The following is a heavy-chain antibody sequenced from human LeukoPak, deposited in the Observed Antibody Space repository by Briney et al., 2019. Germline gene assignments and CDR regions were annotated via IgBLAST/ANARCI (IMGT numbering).Heavy chain of an antibody. V-gene: IGHV3-74*01. D-gene: IGHD1-26*01. CDR1: GFTFSSYW. CDR3: VAGLGSH. CDR2: INSDGSST. Sequence: GGSLRLSCAASGFTFSSYWMHWVRQAPRKGLVWVSRINSDGSSTSYADSVKGRFTISRDNAKNTLYLQMNTLRAEDTAVYYCVAGLGSHWGQGTLVTVSS. J-gene: IGHJ4*02.